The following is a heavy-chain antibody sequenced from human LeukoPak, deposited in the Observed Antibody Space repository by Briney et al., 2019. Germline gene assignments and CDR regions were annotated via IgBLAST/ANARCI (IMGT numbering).Heavy chain of an antibody. D-gene: IGHD3-9*01. J-gene: IGHJ6*03. CDR2: ISGGGSST. V-gene: IGHV3-23*01. Sequence: GGSLRLSCAASGFTFSSNGMSWVRQGQGKGLKWVSAISGGGSSTYYADSVRGRFTFSRANAKNSLYLRMKSLRDKATAVYYCARDGYDILTGYCVYYYMDVWGKGTTVTISS. CDR1: GFTFSSNG. CDR3: ARDGYDILTGYCVYYYMDV.